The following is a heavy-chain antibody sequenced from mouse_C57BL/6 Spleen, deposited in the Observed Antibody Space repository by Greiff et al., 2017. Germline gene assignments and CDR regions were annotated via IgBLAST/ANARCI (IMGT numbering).Heavy chain of an antibody. J-gene: IGHJ1*03. CDR3: ARGGEGSSLTTPLC. CDR1: GYSFTDYN. Sequence: LVESGPELVKPGASVKISCKASGYSFTDYNMNWVKQSNGKSLEWIGVINPNYGTTSYNQKFKGKATLTVDQSSSTAYMQLNSLTAEDSAVYYWARGGEGSSLTTPLCWGTGTTVTVSS. V-gene: IGHV1-39*01. D-gene: IGHD1-1*01. CDR2: INPNYGTT.